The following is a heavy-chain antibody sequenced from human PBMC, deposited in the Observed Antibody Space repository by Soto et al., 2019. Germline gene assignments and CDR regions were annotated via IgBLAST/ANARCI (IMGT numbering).Heavy chain of an antibody. Sequence: QPGGFLRGSCADSGGRLTNNTMNWVRQAPGKGLEWVSGISVSGGTTYYADSVKGRFTVSRDNSKTTVFLQMNSLRAEDTAVYFCAKGMYYYDSSGYRLFDYWGQGTQVTVSS. J-gene: IGHJ4*02. CDR2: ISVSGGTT. CDR3: AKGMYYYDSSGYRLFDY. CDR1: GGRLTNNT. D-gene: IGHD3-22*01. V-gene: IGHV3-23*01.